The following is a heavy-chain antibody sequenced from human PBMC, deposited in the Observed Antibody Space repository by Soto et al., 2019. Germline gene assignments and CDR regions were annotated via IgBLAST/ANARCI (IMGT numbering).Heavy chain of an antibody. CDR2: IYYSGST. D-gene: IGHD5-18*01. CDR3: ARDADTAMVTDYYYGMDV. V-gene: IGHV4-61*01. J-gene: IGHJ6*02. Sequence: SETLSLTCTVSGGSVSSGSYYWSWIRQPPGKGLEWIGYIYYSGSTNYNPSLKSRVTISVDTSKSQFSLKLSSVTAADTAVYYCARDADTAMVTDYYYGMDVWGQGTTVTVSS. CDR1: GGSVSSGSYY.